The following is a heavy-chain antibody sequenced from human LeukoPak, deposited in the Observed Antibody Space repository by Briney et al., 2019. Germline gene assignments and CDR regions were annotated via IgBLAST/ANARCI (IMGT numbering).Heavy chain of an antibody. V-gene: IGHV3-48*03. CDR2: ISSSGSTI. CDR1: GFTFSSYE. Sequence: GGSLRLSCAASGFTFSSYEMNWVRQAPGKGLEWVSYISSSGSTIYYAGSVRGRFTISRDNAKNSLYLQMNSLRAEDTAVYYCARVSGDSSGYFDYWGQGTLVTVSS. J-gene: IGHJ4*02. CDR3: ARVSGDSSGYFDY. D-gene: IGHD3-22*01.